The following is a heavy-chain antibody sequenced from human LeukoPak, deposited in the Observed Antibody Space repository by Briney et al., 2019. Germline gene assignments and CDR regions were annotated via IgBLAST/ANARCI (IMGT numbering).Heavy chain of an antibody. CDR2: IYSGGST. D-gene: IGHD1-26*01. Sequence: GSLRLSCAASGFTFSNYAMSWVRQAPGKGLEWVSIIYSGGSTFYADSVKGRFTISRDNSKNTLYLQMNSLRAEDTAVYYCARGGSYLSAFDIWGQGTMVTVSS. J-gene: IGHJ3*02. V-gene: IGHV3-53*01. CDR3: ARGGSYLSAFDI. CDR1: GFTFSNYA.